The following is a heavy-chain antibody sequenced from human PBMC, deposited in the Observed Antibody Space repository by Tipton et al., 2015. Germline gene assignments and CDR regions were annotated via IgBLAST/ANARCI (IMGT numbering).Heavy chain of an antibody. CDR2: IHDSGST. V-gene: IGHV4-39*01. Sequence: TLSLTCTVSGGSVSNSTHFWGWIRQPPGKGLEWIVTIHDSGSTYYNPSLSSRLTTSVDSSKNQFSLKLTSVTVADTAVYYCARLGSYYHWQVQNWFGPWGQGTLVTVSS. CDR3: ARLGSYYHWQVQNWFGP. D-gene: IGHD3-10*01. J-gene: IGHJ5*02. CDR1: GGSVSNSTHF.